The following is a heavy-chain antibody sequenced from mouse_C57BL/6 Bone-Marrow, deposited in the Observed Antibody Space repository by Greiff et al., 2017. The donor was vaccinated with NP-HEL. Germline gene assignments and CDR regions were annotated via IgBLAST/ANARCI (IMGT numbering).Heavy chain of an antibody. CDR2: ISYSGST. CDR1: GYSITSDY. D-gene: IGHD1-2*01. Sequence: EVQLQESGPGLAKPSQTLSLTCSVTGYSITSDYWNWLRKFPGNKLEYMGYISYSGSTYYNPSPKSRISITRDTSKNQYYLHLNSVTTDDTATYYCARRHYNYVDFWGQGTTLTVSS. V-gene: IGHV3-8*01. J-gene: IGHJ2*01. CDR3: ARRHYNYVDF.